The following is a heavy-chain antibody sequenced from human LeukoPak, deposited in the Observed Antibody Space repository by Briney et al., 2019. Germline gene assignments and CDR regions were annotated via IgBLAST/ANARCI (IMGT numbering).Heavy chain of an antibody. J-gene: IGHJ4*02. CDR3: AKPIAVAGIGDY. V-gene: IGHV3-30*18. D-gene: IGHD6-19*01. CDR2: ISYDGSNK. CDR1: GFTVSSYG. Sequence: GGSLRHSCGDSGFTVSSYGMQWVRQAPGKGLDWVAVISYDGSNKYYADSVKGRFTISRDNSKNTLYLQMNSLRAKDTAVYYCAKPIAVAGIGDYWGQGTLVTVSS.